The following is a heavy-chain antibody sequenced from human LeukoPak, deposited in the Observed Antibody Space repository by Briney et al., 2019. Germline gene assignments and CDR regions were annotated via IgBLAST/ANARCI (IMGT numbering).Heavy chain of an antibody. CDR3: ARDRYCGGDCYSDAFDI. CDR1: GYTFTGYY. Sequence: ASVKVSCKASGYTFTGYYMHWVRQAPGQGLEWMGWINPNSGGTNYAQKFQGRVTITADKSTSTAYMELSSLRSEDTAVYYCARDRYCGGDCYSDAFDIWGQGTMVTVSS. D-gene: IGHD2-21*02. J-gene: IGHJ3*02. V-gene: IGHV1-2*02. CDR2: INPNSGGT.